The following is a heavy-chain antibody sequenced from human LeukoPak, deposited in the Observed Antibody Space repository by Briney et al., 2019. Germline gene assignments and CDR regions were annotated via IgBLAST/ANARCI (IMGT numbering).Heavy chain of an antibody. CDR3: ARDVVGAPDY. CDR1: GFTFSSYW. Sequence: GGSLRLSCAASGFTFSSYWMAWVRQAPGKGLEWVANIKQDASVKQYVDSVKGRFTISRDNADNSVYLQMNSLRIEDTAVYYCARDVVGAPDYWGQGTLVTVSS. D-gene: IGHD2-15*01. J-gene: IGHJ4*02. V-gene: IGHV3-7*01. CDR2: IKQDASVK.